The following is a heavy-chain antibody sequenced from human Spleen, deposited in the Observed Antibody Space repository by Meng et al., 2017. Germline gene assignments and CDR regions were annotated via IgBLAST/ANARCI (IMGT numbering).Heavy chain of an antibody. D-gene: IGHD3-10*01. Sequence: GGSLRLSCAASGFTFRNYDIHWVRQVTGKGLEWVSGIGTEGDTYYQDSVKGRFTISRENAESCSFLQMNSLRAGDTAVYFCTRARGVDMTRGIIGTFEIWGQGKVVNVSS. J-gene: IGHJ3*02. CDR3: TRARGVDMTRGIIGTFEI. V-gene: IGHV3-13*01. CDR1: GFTFRNYD. CDR2: IGTEGDT.